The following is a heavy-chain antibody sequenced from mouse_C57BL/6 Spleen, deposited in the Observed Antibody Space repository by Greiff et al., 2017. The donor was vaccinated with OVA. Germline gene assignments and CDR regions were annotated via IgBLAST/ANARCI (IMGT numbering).Heavy chain of an antibody. CDR2: INPSNGGT. J-gene: IGHJ2*01. D-gene: IGHD2-3*01. Sequence: QVQLQQPGTELVKPGASVKLSCKASGYTFTSYWMHWVKQRPGQGLEWIGNINPSNGGTNYNEKFRSKATLTVDKSSSTAYMQLSSLTSEDSAVYYCAKDGYYGGYFDYWGQGTTLTVSS. CDR3: AKDGYYGGYFDY. V-gene: IGHV1-53*01. CDR1: GYTFTSYW.